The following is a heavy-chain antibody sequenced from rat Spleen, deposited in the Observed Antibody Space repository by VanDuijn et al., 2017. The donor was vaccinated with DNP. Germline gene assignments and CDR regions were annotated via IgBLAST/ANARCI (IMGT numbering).Heavy chain of an antibody. Sequence: EVKLVESGGGLVQPGRSLKLSCVASGFNFNDYWMGWVRQAPGKGLEWIGQLNKDSSTINFTPSLKDKFTISRDNAQNTLYLQMNKLGSEDTAIYYCAKGPNYGGYSDYFDYWGQGVMVTVSS. J-gene: IGHJ2*01. CDR1: GFNFNDYW. CDR3: AKGPNYGGYSDYFDY. D-gene: IGHD1-11*01. V-gene: IGHV4-2*01. CDR2: LNKDSSTI.